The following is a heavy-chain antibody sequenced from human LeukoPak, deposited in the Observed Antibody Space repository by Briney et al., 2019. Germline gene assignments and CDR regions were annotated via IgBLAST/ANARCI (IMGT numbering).Heavy chain of an antibody. CDR1: GGSISSGDYY. CDR3: ARDSGYYGMDV. V-gene: IGHV4-30-4*01. J-gene: IGHJ6*02. Sequence: KASETLSLTCTVSGGSISSGDYYWSWIRQPPGKGLEWIGYIYYSGSTYYNPSLKSRVTISVDTSKNQFSLELSSVTAADTAVYYCARDSGYYGMDVWGQGTTVTVSS. CDR2: IYYSGST.